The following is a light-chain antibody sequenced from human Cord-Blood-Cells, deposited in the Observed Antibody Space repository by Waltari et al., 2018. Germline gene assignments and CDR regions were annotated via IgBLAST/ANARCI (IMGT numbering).Light chain of an antibody. CDR3: CSYAGSSTFV. V-gene: IGLV2-23*03. CDR1: SSDVGSYNL. J-gene: IGLJ1*01. CDR2: EGS. Sequence: QSALTQPASVSGSPGQSITISCTGTSSDVGSYNLVSWYQQHPGKAPKLIIYEGSKRPSGVSNRFSGSKSGKTASLTISGLQAEDEADYYCCSYAGSSTFVFGTGTKVTVL.